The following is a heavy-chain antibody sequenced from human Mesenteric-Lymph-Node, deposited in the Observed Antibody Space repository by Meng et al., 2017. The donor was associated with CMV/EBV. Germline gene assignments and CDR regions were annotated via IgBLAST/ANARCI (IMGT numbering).Heavy chain of an antibody. J-gene: IGHJ4*02. CDR1: GFTFSNYA. D-gene: IGHD6-13*01. CDR2: ISTSGDKT. V-gene: IGHV3-23*01. CDR3: AKPPRDYNSNWYTYSFAY. Sequence: GESLKISCAASGFTFSNYAMNWVRQPPGKGLEWVSGISTSGDKTNYADSVKGRFSISRDNSRDTLYLQMNSLRAEDTAVYYCAKPPRDYNSNWYTYSFAYWGQGTLVTVSS.